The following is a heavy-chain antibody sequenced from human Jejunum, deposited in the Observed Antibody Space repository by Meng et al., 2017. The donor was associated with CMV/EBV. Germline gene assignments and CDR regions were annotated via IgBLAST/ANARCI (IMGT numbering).Heavy chain of an antibody. CDR2: VSATGATT. D-gene: IGHD1-1*01. CDR1: GFSFSSFA. CDR3: AKQGYRNDLDH. Sequence: CEASGFSFSSFALTWVRQAPGKGLEWVSTVSATGATTYYADSVKGRFTISRDNSRNTLYLQMNSLRVDDTALYYCAKQGYRNDLDHWGQGALVTVSS. V-gene: IGHV3-23*01. J-gene: IGHJ4*02.